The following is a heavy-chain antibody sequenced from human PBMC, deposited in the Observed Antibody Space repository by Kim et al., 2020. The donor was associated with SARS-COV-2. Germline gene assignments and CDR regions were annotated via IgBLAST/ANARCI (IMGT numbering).Heavy chain of an antibody. CDR3: AKVLRGLITYFDY. V-gene: IGHV3-23*01. D-gene: IGHD3-10*01. J-gene: IGHJ4*02. Sequence: YADSVKGRFTISRDNSKNALFLQTSSLRTEDTAVYYCAKVLRGLITYFDYWGQGTLVTVSS.